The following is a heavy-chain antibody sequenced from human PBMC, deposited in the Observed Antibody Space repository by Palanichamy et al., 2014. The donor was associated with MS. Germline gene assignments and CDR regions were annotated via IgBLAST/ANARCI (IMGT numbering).Heavy chain of an antibody. CDR1: GFTFTTYA. Sequence: VQLLESGGGLVQPGGSLRISCAASGFTFTTYAMNWVRQAPGKGLEWVSSIIGSGDRIYYADFVKGRFTISRDNSKNMVYLQMNSLRAEDPATYFCAKGRGFWESGTYFLDFWGQGMLVTVSS. V-gene: IGHV3-23*01. D-gene: IGHD2/OR15-2a*01. J-gene: IGHJ4*02. CDR3: AKGRGFWESGTYFLDF. CDR2: IIGSGDRI.